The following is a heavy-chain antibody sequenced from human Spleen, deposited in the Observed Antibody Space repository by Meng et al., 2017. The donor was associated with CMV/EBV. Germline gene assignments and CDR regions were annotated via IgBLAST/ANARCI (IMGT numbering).Heavy chain of an antibody. CDR3: AREWIPWGPGHDAFDI. V-gene: IGHV1-2*02. J-gene: IGHJ3*02. Sequence: ASVKVSCKAFGYTFTDYYVHWVRQAPGQGLEWMGWINPDSGGTNYAQNFQGRVTMTRDTSISTAYMELNSLRAEDTAVYYCAREWIPWGPGHDAFDIWGQGTMVTVSS. D-gene: IGHD5-18*01. CDR1: GYTFTDYY. CDR2: INPDSGGT.